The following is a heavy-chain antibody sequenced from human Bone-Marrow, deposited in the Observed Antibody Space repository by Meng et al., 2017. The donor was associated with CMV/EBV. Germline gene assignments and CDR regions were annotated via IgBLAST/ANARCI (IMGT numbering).Heavy chain of an antibody. J-gene: IGHJ6*02. CDR2: INPSGGST. Sequence: ASVKVSCKASGYTFTSYGISWVRQAPGQGLEWMGIINPSGGSTSYAQKFQGRVTMTRDTSTSTVYMELSSLRSEDTAVYYCARTSAVPAASMDVWGQGTTVTVSS. D-gene: IGHD2-2*01. CDR3: ARTSAVPAASMDV. CDR1: GYTFTSYG. V-gene: IGHV1-46*01.